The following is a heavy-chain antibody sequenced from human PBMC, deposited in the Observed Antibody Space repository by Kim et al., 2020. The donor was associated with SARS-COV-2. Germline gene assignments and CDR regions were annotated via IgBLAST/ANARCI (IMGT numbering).Heavy chain of an antibody. CDR2: MSGDGGYT. D-gene: IGHD1-26*01. Sequence: GGSLRLSCAASGFTFSNYAMNWVRQSPGKGLEWVAGMSGDGGYTGYGDSVRGRFTISRDNAKNFLYLQMDSLRAEDTAVYYCSKDLTREWDYDGMDA. CDR3: SKDLTREWDYDGMDA. V-gene: IGHV3-9*01. J-gene: IGHJ3*01. CDR1: GFTFSNYA.